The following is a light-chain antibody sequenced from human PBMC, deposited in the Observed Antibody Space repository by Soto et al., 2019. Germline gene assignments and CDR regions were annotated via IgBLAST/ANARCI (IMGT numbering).Light chain of an antibody. Sequence: QSPLTQPASVSGSPGQSITISCTGTSSDVGGYNYVSWYQQHPGKAPTLLIYGVSYRPSGVSARFSGSKFQNTASLTISGLQPEDEADYYCSSFRSGSVVLFGGGTKLTVL. CDR2: GVS. V-gene: IGLV2-14*01. J-gene: IGLJ3*02. CDR3: SSFRSGSVVL. CDR1: SSDVGGYNY.